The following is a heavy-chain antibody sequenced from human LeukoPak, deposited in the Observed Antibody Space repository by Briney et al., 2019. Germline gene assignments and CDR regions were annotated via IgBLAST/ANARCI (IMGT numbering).Heavy chain of an antibody. Sequence: PGGSLRLSCTASGLTFGDYAMSWVRQPPGKGLEWVGFIRSKAYGGTTEYAASVKGRFTISRDDSKSIAYLQMNSLKTEDTAVYYCTRAQEQQLTNFDYWGQGTLVTVSS. CDR3: TRAQEQQLTNFDY. CDR2: IRSKAYGGTT. CDR1: GLTFGDYA. J-gene: IGHJ4*02. V-gene: IGHV3-49*04. D-gene: IGHD6-13*01.